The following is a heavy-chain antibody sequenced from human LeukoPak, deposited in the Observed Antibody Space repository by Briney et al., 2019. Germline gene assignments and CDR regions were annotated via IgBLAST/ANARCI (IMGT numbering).Heavy chain of an antibody. D-gene: IGHD3-16*01. CDR2: ISYDGSNK. Sequence: GRSLRLSCAASGFTFSSYGMHWVRQAPGKGLEWVAVISYDGSNKYYADSVKGRFTISRDNSKNTLYLQMNSLRAEDTAVYYCAKDVTALIAYYGMDVWGQGTTVTVSS. CDR3: AKDVTALIAYYGMDV. J-gene: IGHJ6*02. V-gene: IGHV3-30*18. CDR1: GFTFSSYG.